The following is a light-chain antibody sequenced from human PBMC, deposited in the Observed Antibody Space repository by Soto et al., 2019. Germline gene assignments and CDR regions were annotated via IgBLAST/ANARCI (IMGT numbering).Light chain of an antibody. Sequence: QSALTQHPSASGSPGQSVTISCTGTSSDVGGYNYVSWYQQHPGKAPKLMIYEVSKRPSGVPDRFSGSKSGNTGSLTVYGVHAEYEDDYYCSFSAGSNNVVFGRGTKLTVL. CDR1: SSDVGGYNY. J-gene: IGLJ2*01. CDR2: EVS. CDR3: SFSAGSNNVV. V-gene: IGLV2-8*01.